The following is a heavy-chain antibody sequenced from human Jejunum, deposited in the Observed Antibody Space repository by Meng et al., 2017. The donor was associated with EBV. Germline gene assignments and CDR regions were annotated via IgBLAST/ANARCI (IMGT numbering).Heavy chain of an antibody. V-gene: IGHV3-74*01. J-gene: IGHJ4*02. CDR2: INEDGATT. D-gene: IGHD2-8*02. CDR1: GFTFSSYW. Sequence: EGQLGESGGAFVQPGGSLVLSCAASGFTFSSYWMHWVRQAPGKGLVWVSRINEDGATTTYADSVKGRFTISRDNAKNTLYLQMNSLRAEDTAVYYCSRDLVGSNDYWGQGTLVTVSS. CDR3: SRDLVGSNDY.